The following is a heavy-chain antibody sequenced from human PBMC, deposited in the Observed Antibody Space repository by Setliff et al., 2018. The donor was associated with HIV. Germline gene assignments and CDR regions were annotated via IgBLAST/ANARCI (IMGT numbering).Heavy chain of an antibody. CDR1: GGSITSHY. Sequence: PSETLSLTCSVSGGSITSHYWTWIRQPPGKGLEWIGVISYSGSPHYNPSLKSRVTIGMDTSKNQVSLTLSSVTAVDTAVYYCARSGRVNSAAGLGDYWGQGTLVTVSS. J-gene: IGHJ4*02. CDR2: ISYSGSP. D-gene: IGHD6-13*01. CDR3: ARSGRVNSAAGLGDY. V-gene: IGHV4-59*11.